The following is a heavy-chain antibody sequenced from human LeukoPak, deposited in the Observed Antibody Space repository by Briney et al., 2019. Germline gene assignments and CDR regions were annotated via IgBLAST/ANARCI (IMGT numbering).Heavy chain of an antibody. CDR3: AKEKYYYDSSGSKFIDY. J-gene: IGHJ4*02. Sequence: RQAPGXXLXWVSSISGSGSSSYYADSVKGRFTIYRDSSKITLYLQMNSLRAEDTAVYYCAKEKYYYDSSGSKFIDYWGQGTLVTVSS. V-gene: IGHV3-23*01. D-gene: IGHD3-22*01. CDR2: ISGSGSSS.